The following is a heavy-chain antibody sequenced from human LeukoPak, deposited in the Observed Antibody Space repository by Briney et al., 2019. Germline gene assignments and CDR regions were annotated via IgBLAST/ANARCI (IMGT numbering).Heavy chain of an antibody. J-gene: IGHJ6*03. Sequence: ASETLSLTCAVYGGSFSGYYWSWIRQPPGKGLEWIATIYHSGRSYYNPSLKSRVTISVDTSKNQFSLKLSSVTAADTAVYYCTRAPFSGSYYYSYHMDVWGKGTTVTVSS. D-gene: IGHD1-26*01. V-gene: IGHV4-34*01. CDR1: GGSFSGYY. CDR2: IYHSGRS. CDR3: TRAPFSGSYYYSYHMDV.